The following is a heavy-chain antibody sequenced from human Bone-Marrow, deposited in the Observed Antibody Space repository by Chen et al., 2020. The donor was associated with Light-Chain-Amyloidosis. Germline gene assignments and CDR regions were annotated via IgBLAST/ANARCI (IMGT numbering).Heavy chain of an antibody. CDR2: ISGSGGST. V-gene: IGHV3-23*01. J-gene: IGHJ4*02. Sequence: VQGLEAGGGLVQPGGCLRLSCSAPGVPFSSYAMSWVRQAPGKGLEWVSAISGSGGSTYYADSVKGRFTISRDNSKNTLYLQMNSLRAEDTAVYYCAKEGSIVGAPSDYWGQGTLVTVSS. D-gene: IGHD1-26*01. CDR1: GVPFSSYA. CDR3: AKEGSIVGAPSDY.